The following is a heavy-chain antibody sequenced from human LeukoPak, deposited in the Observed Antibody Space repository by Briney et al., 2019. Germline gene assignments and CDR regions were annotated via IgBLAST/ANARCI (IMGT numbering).Heavy chain of an antibody. CDR3: ARGETRGRLPGFDY. V-gene: IGHV3-21*01. CDR1: GFTFSSHS. CDR2: IDSSSTHI. J-gene: IGHJ4*02. Sequence: TGGSLRLSCAASGFTFSSHSMNWVRQAPGEGLEWVSSIDSSSTHILYADSVRGRFTISRDDAKNSLYLQMNSLRAEDTALYYCARGETRGRLPGFDYWGQGSLVTVSS. D-gene: IGHD6-25*01.